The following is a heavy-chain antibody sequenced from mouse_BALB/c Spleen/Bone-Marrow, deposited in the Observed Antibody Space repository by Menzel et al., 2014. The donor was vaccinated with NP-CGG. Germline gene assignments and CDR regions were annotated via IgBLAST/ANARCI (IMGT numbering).Heavy chain of an antibody. CDR3: ARLGYYGYFVD. CDR2: INPESSTI. J-gene: IGHJ2*01. D-gene: IGHD2-3*01. Sequence: EVMLVESGGGLVQPGGSLKLSCAASGFDFRRYWMSWVRQAPGKGLEWIGEINPESSTINYTPSLKDNFIISRDNAKNTLYLQMSKVRSEDTALYYCARLGYYGYFVDWGQGTTLTVSS. CDR1: GFDFRRYW. V-gene: IGHV4-1*02.